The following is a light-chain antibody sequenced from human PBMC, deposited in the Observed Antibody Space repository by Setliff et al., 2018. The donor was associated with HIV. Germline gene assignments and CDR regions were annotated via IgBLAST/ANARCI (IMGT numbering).Light chain of an antibody. J-gene: IGLJ1*01. V-gene: IGLV2-8*01. CDR1: SSDVGAYNY. CDR2: EVS. Sequence: QSALTQPPSASGSPGQSVTISCTGTSSDVGAYNYVSWYQQYPGKAPKLMIYEVSKRPSGVPDRFSGSKSGNTASLTISGLQAEDEGDYYCSSYAITNTLPFGTGTKVTVL. CDR3: SSYAITNTLP.